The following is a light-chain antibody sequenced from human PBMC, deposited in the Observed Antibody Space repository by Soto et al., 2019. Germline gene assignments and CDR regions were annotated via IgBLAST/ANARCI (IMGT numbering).Light chain of an antibody. CDR3: QVWDRTTDFVV. CDR1: KIGTKS. V-gene: IGLV3-21*02. CDR2: DDN. J-gene: IGLJ2*01. Sequence: SYEPTQPPSVSVAPGQTATFPCGGAKIGTKSVHWHQQKPGQAPVLVAYDDNDRPSGIPERFSGYKSGNTVTLTISGVEAGDEADYYCQVWDRTTDFVVFGGGTKLTGL.